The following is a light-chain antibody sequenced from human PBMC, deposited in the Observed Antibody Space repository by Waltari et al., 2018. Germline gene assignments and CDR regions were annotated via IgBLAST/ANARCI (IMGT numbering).Light chain of an antibody. J-gene: IGKJ2*01. CDR1: QTVRTD. V-gene: IGKV3-11*01. CDR3: QQRANWPYT. Sequence: EIMLTQSPATLSLSPGERATLSCRASQTVRTDLAWYQQKPGQAPRLLIFDASSRATGIPAKFSGSGSGTDFTLTVSNLEPEDFAVYYGQQRANWPYTFGQGTRVEI. CDR2: DAS.